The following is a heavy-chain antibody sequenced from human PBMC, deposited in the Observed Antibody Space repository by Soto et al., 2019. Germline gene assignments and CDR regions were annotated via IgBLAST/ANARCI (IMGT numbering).Heavy chain of an antibody. CDR3: ARVPGYSYGYN. Sequence: QVQLVQSGAEVKKPGASVKVSCKASGYTFTSYAMHWVRLATGQRLEWMGWINAGNGNTKYSQKFQGRVTITRDTSASTAYMELSSLRSEYKAVYYCARVPGYSYGYNWGQGTLVTVSS. CDR1: GYTFTSYA. J-gene: IGHJ4*02. D-gene: IGHD5-18*01. CDR2: INAGNGNT. V-gene: IGHV1-3*01.